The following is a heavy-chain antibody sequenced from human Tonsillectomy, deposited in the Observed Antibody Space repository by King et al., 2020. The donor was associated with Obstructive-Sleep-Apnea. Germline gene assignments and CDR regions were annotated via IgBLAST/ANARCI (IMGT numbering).Heavy chain of an antibody. D-gene: IGHD3-10*01. Sequence: VQLVQSGAEVKKPGSSVKVSCKASGGTFSSYAISWVRQAPGQGLECMGGIIPILVIANYAQKFQGRVTFTADKSTSTAYMELSSLRSEDTAVYYCARDRDYYGSGSYYNTYYWGQGTLVTVSS. CDR2: IIPILVIA. CDR3: ARDRDYYGSGSYYNTYY. V-gene: IGHV1-69*10. CDR1: GGTFSSYA. J-gene: IGHJ4*02.